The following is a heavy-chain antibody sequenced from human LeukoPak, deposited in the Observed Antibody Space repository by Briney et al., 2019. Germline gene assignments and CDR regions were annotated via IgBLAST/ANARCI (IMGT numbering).Heavy chain of an antibody. V-gene: IGHV4-61*01. Sequence: SETLSLTCTVSGGSVSSGSYYWSWIRQPPGKGLEWIGYIYYSGSTNYNPSLKIRVTISVDTSKNQFSLKLSSVTAADTAVYYCARDYSSSWSEYYFDYWGQGTLVTVSS. CDR2: IYYSGST. J-gene: IGHJ4*02. D-gene: IGHD6-13*01. CDR3: ARDYSSSWSEYYFDY. CDR1: GGSVSSGSYY.